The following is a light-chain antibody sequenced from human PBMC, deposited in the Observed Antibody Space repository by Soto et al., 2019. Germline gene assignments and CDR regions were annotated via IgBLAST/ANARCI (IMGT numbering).Light chain of an antibody. J-gene: IGLJ2*01. CDR2: EVS. Sequence: QSVLTQPASVSGSPGQSITISCTGTSSDVGRYDYVSWYQHHPGKAPKLMIYEVSSRPSGVSHRFSGSKSGNTASLTISGLHAEDAADYYCSSYTSHTTVFGGGTKLTVL. CDR3: SSYTSHTTV. CDR1: SSDVGRYDY. V-gene: IGLV2-14*01.